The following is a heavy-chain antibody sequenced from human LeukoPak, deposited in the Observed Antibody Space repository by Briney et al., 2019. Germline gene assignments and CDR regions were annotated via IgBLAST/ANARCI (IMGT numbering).Heavy chain of an antibody. J-gene: IGHJ4*02. CDR1: GFTFRSYA. D-gene: IGHD2-21*01. CDR3: ATGAYFAD. V-gene: IGHV3-23*01. CDR2: ISDSGGDT. Sequence: GGSLRLSCAASGFTFRSYAMSWVRQALGKGLEWVSTISDSGGDTYHADSVKGRFTISRDNSMNRLYLQMNSLRAEDTAIYYCATGAYFADWGQGTLVTVSS.